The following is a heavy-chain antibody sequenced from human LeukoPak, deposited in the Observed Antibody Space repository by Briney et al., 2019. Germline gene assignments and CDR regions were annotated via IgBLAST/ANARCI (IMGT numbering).Heavy chain of an antibody. Sequence: GGSLRLSCAASGFTFSSYWMSWVRQAPGKGLEWVANIKQDGSEKYYVDSVKGRFTISRDNAKNSLYLQMNSLRAEDTAVYYCARNSAPVLRYFDWLWEGFDYWGQGTLVTVSS. V-gene: IGHV3-7*01. D-gene: IGHD3-9*01. J-gene: IGHJ4*02. CDR2: IKQDGSEK. CDR1: GFTFSSYW. CDR3: ARNSAPVLRYFDWLWEGFDY.